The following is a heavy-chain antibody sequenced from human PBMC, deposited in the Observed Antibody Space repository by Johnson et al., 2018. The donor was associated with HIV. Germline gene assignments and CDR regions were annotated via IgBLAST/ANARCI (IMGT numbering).Heavy chain of an antibody. CDR3: AKGGVLAAGTEGYAFDI. D-gene: IGHD6-13*01. V-gene: IGHV3-15*01. CDR2: INSETDGGTT. Sequence: EVLLLESGGGLGQPGGSLRLSCVASGFTFSNAWLSWVRQAAGEGLEWVGRINSETDGGTTDYAAPVNGRFTISRDDSKNTLYLQMNSLRAEDTAVYYCAKGGVLAAGTEGYAFDIWGQGTMVTVSS. J-gene: IGHJ3*02. CDR1: GFTFSNAW.